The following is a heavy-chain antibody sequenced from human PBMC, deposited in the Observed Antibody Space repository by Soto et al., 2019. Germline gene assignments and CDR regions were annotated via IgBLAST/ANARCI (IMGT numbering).Heavy chain of an antibody. D-gene: IGHD3-3*01. Sequence: GGSLRLSCAASGFTFSVQWMSWVRQAPGKGLEWVATINQDVSERYYVDSVKGRFSISRDNDKNSLYLQMNSLRAEDTAVYYCTTEEWYYFPSWGQGTLVTVSS. CDR1: GFTFSVQW. CDR2: INQDVSER. V-gene: IGHV3-7*03. J-gene: IGHJ5*02. CDR3: TTEEWYYFPS.